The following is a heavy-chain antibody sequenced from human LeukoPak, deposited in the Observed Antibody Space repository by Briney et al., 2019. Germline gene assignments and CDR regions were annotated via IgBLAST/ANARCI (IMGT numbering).Heavy chain of an antibody. CDR2: ISTYNGNT. V-gene: IGHV1-18*01. CDR1: GYTFTSYG. CDR3: ARDHGHKSVDY. Sequence: ASVKVSCRASGYTFTSYGMSWVRQAPGQGLEWMGWISTYNGNTHYAQKFQGRVTMTTDTSTSTLYTEVRSLRSDDTAVYYCARDHGHKSVDYWGQGTLVTVSS. D-gene: IGHD2-21*01. J-gene: IGHJ4*02.